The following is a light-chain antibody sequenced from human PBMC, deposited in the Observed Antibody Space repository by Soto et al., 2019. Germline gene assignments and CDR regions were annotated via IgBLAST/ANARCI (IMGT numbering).Light chain of an antibody. CDR3: SSYTSSSSSYV. J-gene: IGLJ1*01. CDR1: SSDVTSYNY. Sequence: QSALTQPASVSGSPGQSITISCTGTSSDVTSYNYVSWYQQHPGKAPKLMIYEVSNRPSGISNRFSGSKSGNTASLTISGLQAEDEADFYCSSYTSSSSSYVFGTGTQLTVL. V-gene: IGLV2-14*01. CDR2: EVS.